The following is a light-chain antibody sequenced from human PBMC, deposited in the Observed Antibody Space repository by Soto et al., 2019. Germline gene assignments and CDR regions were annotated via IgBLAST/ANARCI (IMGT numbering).Light chain of an antibody. J-gene: IGLJ2*01. V-gene: IGLV2-14*01. Sequence: QSVLTQPASVSGSPGQSITISCTGTSSDVSGYNYVSWYQQHPGKAPKLMIYDVSNRPSCVSNRFSGSKSGNTASLTISGLQAEDEADYYCSSYTSSSTVVFGGGTKVTVL. CDR2: DVS. CDR1: SSDVSGYNY. CDR3: SSYTSSSTVV.